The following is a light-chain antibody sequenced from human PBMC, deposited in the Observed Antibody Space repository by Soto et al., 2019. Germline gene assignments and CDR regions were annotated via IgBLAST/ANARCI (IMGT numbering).Light chain of an antibody. Sequence: EIVLTQSPGTLSLSPGERATLSCRASQSVSSSYLAWCQQKPGQAPRLLIYGASSRATGIPDRFSGSGSGTDFTLTISRLEPEDFAVYYCQHYGSSSWTFGQGTKVEVK. CDR3: QHYGSSSWT. V-gene: IGKV3-20*01. CDR1: QSVSSSY. CDR2: GAS. J-gene: IGKJ1*01.